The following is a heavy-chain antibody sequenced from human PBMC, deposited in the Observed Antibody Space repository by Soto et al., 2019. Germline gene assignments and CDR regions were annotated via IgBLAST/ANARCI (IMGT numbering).Heavy chain of an antibody. V-gene: IGHV4-59*01. CDR2: IYYSGST. CDR3: ARLQGYSYGPDY. J-gene: IGHJ4*02. D-gene: IGHD5-18*01. CDR1: GGSISSYY. Sequence: QVQLQESGPGLVKPSETLSLTCTVSGGSISSYYWSWIRQPPGKGLEWIGYIYYSGSTNYNPSLKSRVTISVDTSKNQFSLKLSSVTAADTAVYYCARLQGYSYGPDYWGQGTLVTVSS.